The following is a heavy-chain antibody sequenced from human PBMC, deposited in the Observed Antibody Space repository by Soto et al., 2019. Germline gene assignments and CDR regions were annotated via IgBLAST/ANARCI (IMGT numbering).Heavy chain of an antibody. CDR3: AKAYSSGWYNGFDY. V-gene: IGHV3-9*01. CDR1: GFTFDDYA. D-gene: IGHD6-19*01. J-gene: IGHJ4*02. CDR2: ISWNSGTI. Sequence: EVQLVESGGGLVQPGRSLRLSCAASGFTFDDYAIHWVRQAPGKGLEWVSGISWNSGTIGYADSVKGRFTISRDNAKNSLYLQMNSLRAEDTALYYCAKAYSSGWYNGFDYWGQGTLVTVSS.